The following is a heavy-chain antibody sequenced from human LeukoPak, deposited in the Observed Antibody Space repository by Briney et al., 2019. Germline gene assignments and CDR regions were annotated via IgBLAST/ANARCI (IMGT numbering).Heavy chain of an antibody. CDR2: ISARGIST. CDR3: AKSFDFSNGHSPILTPFDS. CDR1: GFTFSSSA. V-gene: IGHV3-23*01. J-gene: IGHJ4*02. D-gene: IGHD3-3*01. Sequence: GGSLRLSCAASGFTFSSSAMSWVRQARGKGLEWVSSISARGISTYYADSVKGRFTISRDNSKNTLYLQMNSLRGDDIGVYYCAKSFDFSNGHSPILTPFDSWGQGTLVSVSS.